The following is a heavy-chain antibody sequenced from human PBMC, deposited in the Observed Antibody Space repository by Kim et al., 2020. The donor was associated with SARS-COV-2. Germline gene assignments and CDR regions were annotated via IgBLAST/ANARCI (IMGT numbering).Heavy chain of an antibody. CDR3: AREDYDKAYYYYDGMDV. CDR1: GFIFSTYN. J-gene: IGHJ6*02. D-gene: IGHD3-16*01. V-gene: IGHV3-48*02. CDR2: ISSSGSAI. Sequence: GGSLRLSCAASGFIFSTYNMNWVRQAPGKGLEWVSYISSSGSAIYYADSVKGRFTISRDHAKNSLYLQMNSLRDEDTAVYYCAREDYDKAYYYYDGMDVWGQGTTVTVSS.